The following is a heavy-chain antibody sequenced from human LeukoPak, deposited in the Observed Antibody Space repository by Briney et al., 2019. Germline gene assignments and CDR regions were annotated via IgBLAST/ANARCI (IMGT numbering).Heavy chain of an antibody. CDR3: ARDRSRILYL. Sequence: PGGSLRLSCAASGFTFSSYAMHWVRQAPGKGLEWVAVISYDGSNKYYADSVKGRFTISRDNSKNTLYLQMNSLRAEDTAVYYCARDRSRILYLWGQGTLVTVSS. D-gene: IGHD2-15*01. CDR2: ISYDGSNK. J-gene: IGHJ5*02. V-gene: IGHV3-30*04. CDR1: GFTFSSYA.